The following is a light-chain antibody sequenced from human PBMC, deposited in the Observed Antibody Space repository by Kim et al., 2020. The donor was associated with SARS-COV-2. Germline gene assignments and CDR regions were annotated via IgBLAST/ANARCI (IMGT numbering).Light chain of an antibody. J-gene: IGKJ2*01. CDR3: QQFNTYPL. CDR1: QGISSA. V-gene: IGKV1-13*02. Sequence: AIQLTQSPSSLSASVGDRVTITCRASQGISSALAWYQQKPGKPPKLLIYAVSFLESGVPSRFSGSGSGTDFTLTISSLQPEDFATYYCQQFNTYPLFGQGTKLEI. CDR2: AVS.